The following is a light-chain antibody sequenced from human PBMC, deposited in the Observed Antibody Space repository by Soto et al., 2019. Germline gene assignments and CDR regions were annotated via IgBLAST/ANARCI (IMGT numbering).Light chain of an antibody. J-gene: IGLJ3*02. Sequence: QSVLTQPPSISGAPGLRVTISCTGGSTNIGAGYDVNWYQQVPGTAPKLLIYGDNKRPSGVPDRFSTSKSGTSASLVITGLQTEDEADYYCQSYDHSLSGSWVFGGGTKLTVL. CDR3: QSYDHSLSGSWV. V-gene: IGLV1-40*01. CDR1: STNIGAGYD. CDR2: GDN.